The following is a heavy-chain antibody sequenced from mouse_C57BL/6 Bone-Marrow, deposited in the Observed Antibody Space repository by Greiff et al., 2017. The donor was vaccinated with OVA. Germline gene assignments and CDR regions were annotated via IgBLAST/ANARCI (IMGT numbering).Heavy chain of an antibody. V-gene: IGHV5-6*01. CDR2: ISSGGSYT. CDR3: ARHPFYYGSSYWYFDV. CDR1: GFTFSSYG. D-gene: IGHD1-1*01. Sequence: EVQLQESGGDLVKPGGSLKLSCAASGFTFSSYGMSWVRQTPDKRLEWVATISSGGSYTYYPDSVKGRFTISRDNAKNTLYLQMSSLKSEDTAMYYCARHPFYYGSSYWYFDVCGTGTTVTVSS. J-gene: IGHJ1*03.